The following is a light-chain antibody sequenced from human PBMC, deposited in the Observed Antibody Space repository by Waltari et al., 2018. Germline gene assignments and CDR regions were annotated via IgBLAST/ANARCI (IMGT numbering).Light chain of an antibody. V-gene: IGKV1-27*01. Sequence: DIQMTPSPSSLSASVGDRVTITCRASQAISNYISWYQQKPGTAPNLLIYAASTLQSGVPSRFSGSGSGTDFTLTISSLQPEDVATYYCQKYDSAATWTFGQGTKVEIK. CDR3: QKYDSAATWT. CDR1: QAISNY. J-gene: IGKJ1*01. CDR2: AAS.